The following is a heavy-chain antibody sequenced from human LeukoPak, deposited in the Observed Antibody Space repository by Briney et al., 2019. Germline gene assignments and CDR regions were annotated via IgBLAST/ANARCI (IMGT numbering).Heavy chain of an antibody. J-gene: IGHJ4*02. V-gene: IGHV4-34*01. CDR3: ASRAIQLRNFDY. D-gene: IGHD5-18*01. Sequence: PSQTLSLTSAVYGGSFRGYYWSWIPQPPRKGLECIGEINHSGSTNYIPSLKSRVTISVDTSKNQFSLKLSSVTAADTAVYYCASRAIQLRNFDYWGQGTLVTVSS. CDR1: GGSFRGYY. CDR2: INHSGST.